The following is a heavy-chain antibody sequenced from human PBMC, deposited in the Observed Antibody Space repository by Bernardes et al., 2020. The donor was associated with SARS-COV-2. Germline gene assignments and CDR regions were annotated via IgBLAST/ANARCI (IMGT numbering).Heavy chain of an antibody. CDR1: GGSFRGYF. V-gene: IGHV4-34*01. J-gene: IGHJ3*01. CDR2: INHSGTT. D-gene: IGHD2-21*01. CDR3: ARGNMDCGGDCYLSDAFDV. Sequence: SETLSLTCVVYGGSFRGYFCSWIRQSPGKGLEWIGEINHSGTTNYNPSLKSRVTMSVDTSKNQFSLKLSSVTAADTAVYYCARGNMDCGGDCYLSDAFDVWGQGTTVSVSS.